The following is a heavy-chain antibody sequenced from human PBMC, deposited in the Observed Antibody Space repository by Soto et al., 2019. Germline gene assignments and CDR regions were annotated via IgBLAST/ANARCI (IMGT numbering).Heavy chain of an antibody. CDR3: ARELVKDYYYYGMDV. CDR1: GGSISSSSYY. J-gene: IGHJ6*02. Sequence: PSETLSLTCTVSGGSISSSSYYWGWIRQPPGKGLEWIGSIYYSGSTYYNPSLKSRVTISVDTFKSQFSLKLSSVTAADTAVYYCARELVKDYYYYGMDVWGQGTTVTVSS. CDR2: IYYSGST. V-gene: IGHV4-39*02. D-gene: IGHD2-15*01.